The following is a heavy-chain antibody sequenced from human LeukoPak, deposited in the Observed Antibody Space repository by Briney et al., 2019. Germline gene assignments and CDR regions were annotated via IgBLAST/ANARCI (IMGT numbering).Heavy chain of an antibody. CDR1: GGSISSGSYY. CDR3: ARGGCSSISCSIDP. V-gene: IGHV4-61*02. J-gene: IGHJ5*02. D-gene: IGHD2-2*01. CDR2: IYTSGST. Sequence: SQTLSLTCTVSGGSISSGSYYWSWIRQPAGKGLEWIGRIYTSGSTNYNPSLKSRVTISVDTSKNQFSLKLSSVTAADTAVYYCARGGCSSISCSIDPWGQGTLVTVSS.